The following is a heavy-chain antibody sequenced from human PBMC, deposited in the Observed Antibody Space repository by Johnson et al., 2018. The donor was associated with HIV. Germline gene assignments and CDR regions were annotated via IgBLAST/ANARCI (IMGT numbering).Heavy chain of an antibody. Sequence: VQLVESGGGLIQPGGSLRLSCAASGFSVSSNYMSWVRQAPGKGLEWVSVIYGGGSTNYADSVKVRFTISRDNSKNALHLQMNSLTAEDTALYYCAREGPGYSSGWYAFDIWGQGTMVTVSS. CDR2: IYGGGST. CDR3: AREGPGYSSGWYAFDI. D-gene: IGHD6-19*01. CDR1: GFSVSSNY. V-gene: IGHV3-53*01. J-gene: IGHJ3*02.